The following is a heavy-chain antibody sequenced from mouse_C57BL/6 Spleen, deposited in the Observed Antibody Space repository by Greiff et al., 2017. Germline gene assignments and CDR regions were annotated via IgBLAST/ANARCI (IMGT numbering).Heavy chain of an antibody. D-gene: IGHD2-10*02. Sequence: QVQLKESGPGLVAPSQCLSITCTVSGFSLTSYGVSWVRQPPGKGLEWLGGIWGGGSTNYHSALISRLSISNDNRKNQVFLKLNSLHTDDTATYYCAKAKYRYFFDYWGQGTSLTVSS. CDR2: IWGGGST. CDR1: GFSLTSYG. V-gene: IGHV2-3*01. J-gene: IGHJ2*02. CDR3: AKAKYRYFFDY.